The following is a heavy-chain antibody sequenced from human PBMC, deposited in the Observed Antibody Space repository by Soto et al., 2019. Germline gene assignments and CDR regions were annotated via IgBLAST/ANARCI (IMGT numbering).Heavy chain of an antibody. J-gene: IGHJ5*02. CDR3: ATLPPRVVVALAEFPS. V-gene: IGHV1-3*01. CDR2: INAGNGNT. D-gene: IGHD2-21*01. Sequence: ASVKVSCKASGYSFTSYAMHWLRQAPGQRLEWMGWINAGNGNTKYSQKFQGRVTITRDTSASTAYMELSSLRSEDSAIYYCATLPPRVVVALAEFPSWGQGSLVTVSS. CDR1: GYSFTSYA.